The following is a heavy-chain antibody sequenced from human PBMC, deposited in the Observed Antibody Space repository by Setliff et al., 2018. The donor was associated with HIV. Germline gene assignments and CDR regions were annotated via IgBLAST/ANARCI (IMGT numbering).Heavy chain of an antibody. V-gene: IGHV4-59*01. D-gene: IGHD2-2*01. CDR2: IYNSVTT. J-gene: IGHJ5*02. Sequence: PSETLSLTCSVSGDPINYNTWSWIRQAPGKGLQWIGFIYNSVTTNYNPSLKSRATISLDTSKNQFSLKLTSVTAADTAVYYCARGGTSSNWFGPWGQGTLVTVSS. CDR3: ARGGTSSNWFGP. CDR1: GDPINYNT.